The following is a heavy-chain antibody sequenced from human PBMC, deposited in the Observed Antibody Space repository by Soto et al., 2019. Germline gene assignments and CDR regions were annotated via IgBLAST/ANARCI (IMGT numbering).Heavy chain of an antibody. V-gene: IGHV4-39*01. CDR3: ARQNYGDAWYGMDV. CDR2: IYYSGST. CDR1: GGSMSSYY. J-gene: IGHJ6*02. Sequence: SXTLSLTCTVSGGSMSSYYWSWIRQPPGKGLEWIGSIYYSGSTYYNPSLKSRVTISVDTSKNQFSLKLSSVTAADTAVYYCARQNYGDAWYGMDVWGQGTTVTVSS. D-gene: IGHD4-17*01.